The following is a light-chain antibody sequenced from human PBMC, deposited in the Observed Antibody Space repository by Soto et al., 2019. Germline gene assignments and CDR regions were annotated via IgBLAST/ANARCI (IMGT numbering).Light chain of an antibody. CDR3: QQYNNWPIT. CDR2: GAS. V-gene: IGKV3D-15*01. CDR1: QSVRSN. Sequence: EIVMTQSPGTLSLSPGARATLSYRASQSVRSNLAWSQQKPGQAPSLPTYGASTRATGIPARFSGSGSGTEFTLTISSLQSEDFAVYYCQQYNNWPITFGQGTRLEIK. J-gene: IGKJ5*01.